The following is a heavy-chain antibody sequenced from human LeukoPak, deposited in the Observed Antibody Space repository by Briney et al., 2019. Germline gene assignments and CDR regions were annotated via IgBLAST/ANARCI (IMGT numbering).Heavy chain of an antibody. Sequence: SETLSLTCTVSGGSISSYYWSWIRQPPGKGLEWIGYIYYSGSTNYNPSLKSRVTISVDTSKNQFSLKLSSVTAADTAVYYCARGPTVTNHRDYWGQGTLVTVSS. V-gene: IGHV4-59*01. J-gene: IGHJ4*02. CDR2: IYYSGST. CDR1: GGSISSYY. D-gene: IGHD4-17*01. CDR3: ARGPTVTNHRDY.